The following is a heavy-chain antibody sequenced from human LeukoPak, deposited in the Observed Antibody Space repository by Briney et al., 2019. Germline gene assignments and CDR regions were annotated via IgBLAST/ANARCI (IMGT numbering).Heavy chain of an antibody. CDR3: ARGHYGMDV. V-gene: IGHV3-21*01. Sequence: GGSLRLSCAASGFTFRSYSMNWVRQAPGKGLEWVSSISSGNIYIYYVDSVKGRFTVSRDNAKNSLYLQMNSLRAEDTAVYYCARGHYGMDVWGQGTTVTVSS. CDR2: ISSGNIYI. J-gene: IGHJ6*02. CDR1: GFTFRSYS.